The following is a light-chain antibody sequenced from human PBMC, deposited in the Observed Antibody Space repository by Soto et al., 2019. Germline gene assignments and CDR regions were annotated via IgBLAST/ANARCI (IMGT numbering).Light chain of an antibody. V-gene: IGKV3-20*01. Sequence: DMVLTQSPGTLSLSPGERATLSCRASQSVSSSYLAWYQQKPGQAPRLLIYGASRRATGIPDRFSGSGSGTDFTLTISRLEPEDFAVYYCQQYGSSRLTFGGGTKVEIK. J-gene: IGKJ4*01. CDR2: GAS. CDR1: QSVSSSY. CDR3: QQYGSSRLT.